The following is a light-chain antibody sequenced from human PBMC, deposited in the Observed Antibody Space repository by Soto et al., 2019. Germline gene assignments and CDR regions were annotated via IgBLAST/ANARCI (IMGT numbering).Light chain of an antibody. J-gene: IGLJ2*01. Sequence: QSALTQPASVSGSPGQSIIISCTGTSSDVGTYNLVSWYQQHPGKAPKLIIYEGSKRPSGVSNRFSGSRSGNTASLTISGLQAEDGADYYCCSYATTNTPFGGGTKVTVL. CDR1: SSDVGTYNL. V-gene: IGLV2-23*01. CDR2: EGS. CDR3: CSYATTNTP.